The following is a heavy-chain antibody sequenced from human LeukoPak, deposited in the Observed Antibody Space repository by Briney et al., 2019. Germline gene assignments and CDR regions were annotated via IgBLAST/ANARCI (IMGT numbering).Heavy chain of an antibody. Sequence: ASVKVSCKASGYTFTGYYMHWVRQAPGQGLEWMGWINPNGGGTNYAQKFQGRVTMTRDTSISTAYMELSRLRSDDTAVYYCARGPGIAVAGIYYFDYWGQGTLVTVSS. CDR2: INPNGGGT. J-gene: IGHJ4*02. CDR1: GYTFTGYY. V-gene: IGHV1-2*02. D-gene: IGHD6-19*01. CDR3: ARGPGIAVAGIYYFDY.